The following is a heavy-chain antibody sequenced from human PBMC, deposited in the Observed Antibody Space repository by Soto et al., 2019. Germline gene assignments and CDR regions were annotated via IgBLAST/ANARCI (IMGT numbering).Heavy chain of an antibody. CDR3: ARDALSSRPQETWLFDY. J-gene: IGHJ4*02. V-gene: IGHV3-30-3*01. CDR1: GFTFSSYA. Sequence: GGSLRLSCAASGFTFSSYAMHWVRQAPGKGLEWVAVISYDGSNKYYADSVKGRFTISRDNSKNTLYLQMNSLRAEDTAVYYCARDALSSRPQETWLFDYWGQGTLVTVSS. D-gene: IGHD3-22*01. CDR2: ISYDGSNK.